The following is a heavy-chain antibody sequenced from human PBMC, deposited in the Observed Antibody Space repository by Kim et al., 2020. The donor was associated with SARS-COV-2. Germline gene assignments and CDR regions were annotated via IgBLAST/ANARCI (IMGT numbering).Heavy chain of an antibody. V-gene: IGHV3-30*02. CDR3: AKDIPYYYDSSGYCGPDY. Sequence: KGRFTITRDNSKNTLYLQMNSLRAEDTAVYYCAKDIPYYYDSSGYCGPDYWGQGTLVTVSS. D-gene: IGHD3-22*01. J-gene: IGHJ4*02.